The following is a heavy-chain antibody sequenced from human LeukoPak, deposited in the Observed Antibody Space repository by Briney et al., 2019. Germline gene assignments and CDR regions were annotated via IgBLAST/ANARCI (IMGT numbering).Heavy chain of an antibody. CDR1: GYTFTSYA. Sequence: GASVKVSCKASGYTFTSYAMNWVRQAPGRGLEWMGWINTNTGNPTYAQGFTGRFVFSLDTSVSTAYLQISSLKAEDTAVYYCARGGGKGYYYDSSAESDAFDIWGQGTMVTVSS. CDR2: INTNTGNP. D-gene: IGHD3-22*01. V-gene: IGHV7-4-1*02. CDR3: ARGGGKGYYYDSSAESDAFDI. J-gene: IGHJ3*02.